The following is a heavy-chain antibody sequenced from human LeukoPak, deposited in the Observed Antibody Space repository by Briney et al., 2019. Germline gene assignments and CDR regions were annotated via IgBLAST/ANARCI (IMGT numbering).Heavy chain of an antibody. CDR2: IHKAGTER. J-gene: IGHJ4*02. V-gene: IGHV3-7*01. D-gene: IGHD1-26*01. CDR3: ARVGTWEFHRVFDY. CDR1: GFTFTDYW. Sequence: GGSLRLSCAASGFTFTDYWMTWVRQVPGKGLEWVANIHKAGTERYYVDSMKGRFAISRDNAKNSLYLQLSSLRVDDTAVYYCARVGTWEFHRVFDYWGQGTLATVSS.